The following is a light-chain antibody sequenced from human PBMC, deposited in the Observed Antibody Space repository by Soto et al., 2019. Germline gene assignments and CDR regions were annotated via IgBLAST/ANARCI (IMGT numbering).Light chain of an antibody. Sequence: DIQMTQSPSSLSASVGDRVTLTCRASQNIDSYLNWYQQRPGKAPRLLIHDAASLQSGVPSRFSGSGSGTDFALTINSLQPEDFATIYCQQTYSTPWTFGQGTRVEIK. V-gene: IGKV1-39*01. CDR3: QQTYSTPWT. CDR2: DAA. CDR1: QNIDSY. J-gene: IGKJ1*01.